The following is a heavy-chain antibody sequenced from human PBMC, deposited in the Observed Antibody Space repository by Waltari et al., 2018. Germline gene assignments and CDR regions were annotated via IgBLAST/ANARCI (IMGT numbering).Heavy chain of an antibody. CDR3: VRDHRHGFDV. V-gene: IGHV3-48*01. Sequence: EVQLIESGGNLIEPGGSLRLSCLASGFTLGTFNMNGVRQAPGKGLEWIAYITTTSRIISYADSVRGRLTISRDNAKDSLYLQMNSLRPEDTAVYHCVRDHRHGFDVWGQGTMVTVSS. CDR1: GFTLGTFN. CDR2: ITTTSRII. J-gene: IGHJ3*01.